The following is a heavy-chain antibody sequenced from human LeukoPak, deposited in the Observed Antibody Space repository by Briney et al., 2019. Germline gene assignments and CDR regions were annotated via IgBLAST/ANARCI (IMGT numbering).Heavy chain of an antibody. D-gene: IGHD2-2*01. CDR3: ARRLTQYDCFDP. CDR1: GDSASSNSVT. J-gene: IGHJ5*02. CDR2: TYYRSTWCN. Sequence: KQSQTLSLTCAISGDSASSNSVTWNWIRRSPSRGLEWLGRTYYRSTWCNDYAVSVRGRITVNPDTSKNQFSLHLNSVTPEDTAVYYCARRLTQYDCFDPWGQGILVTVSS. V-gene: IGHV6-1*01.